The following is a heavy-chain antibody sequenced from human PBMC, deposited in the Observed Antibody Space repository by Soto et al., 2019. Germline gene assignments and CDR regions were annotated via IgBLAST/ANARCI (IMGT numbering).Heavy chain of an antibody. J-gene: IGHJ6*03. CDR1: GGTFSSYT. V-gene: IGHV1-69*02. CDR2: IIPILGIA. CDR3: ARGPPNYYYYMDV. Sequence: SSVKVSCKGSGGTFSSYTISWVRLAPGQGLEWMGRIIPILGIANYAQKFQGRVTITADKSTSTAYMELSSLRSEDTAVYYCARGPPNYYYYMDVWGKGTTVTVSS.